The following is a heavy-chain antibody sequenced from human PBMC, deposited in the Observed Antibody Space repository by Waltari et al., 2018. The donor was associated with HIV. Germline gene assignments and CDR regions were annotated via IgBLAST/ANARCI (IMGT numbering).Heavy chain of an antibody. Sequence: QVQLQQWGAGLLKPSETLSLTCAVYGGSFSGYYWRWIRQPPGKGLEWIGESNHSGSTNYNPSLKSRVTISVDTSKNQFSLKLSSVTAADTAVYYCAAYSSGWYYSGMDVWGQGTTVTVSS. CDR1: GGSFSGYY. V-gene: IGHV4-34*01. CDR3: AAYSSGWYYSGMDV. CDR2: SNHSGST. D-gene: IGHD6-19*01. J-gene: IGHJ6*02.